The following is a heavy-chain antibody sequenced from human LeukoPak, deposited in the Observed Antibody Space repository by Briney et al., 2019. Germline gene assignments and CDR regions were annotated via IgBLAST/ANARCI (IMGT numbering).Heavy chain of an antibody. CDR1: GYSISSGYY. D-gene: IGHD3-3*01. J-gene: IGHJ5*02. CDR2: IYHSGST. V-gene: IGHV4-38-2*01. CDR3: ARHTIFGVVIYNWFDP. Sequence: PSETLSLTCAVSGYSISSGYYWGWIRQPPGEGLEWIGNIYHSGSTYYNPSLKSRVTILVDTSKNQFSLKLSSVTAADTAVYYCARHTIFGVVIYNWFDPWGQGTLVTVSS.